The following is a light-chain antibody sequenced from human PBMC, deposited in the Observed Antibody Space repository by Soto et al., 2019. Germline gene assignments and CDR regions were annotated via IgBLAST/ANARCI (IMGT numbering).Light chain of an antibody. Sequence: DIQLTQSPAFLSASLGDRVTISCRASQGISSHLAWYQQKPGKAPELLIYAASTLQSGVPSRFSGSGSGTECPLPISGLAPEDFATYFCQHLNSYPRALSFGGGTQVEIK. CDR1: QGISSH. CDR2: AAS. CDR3: QHLNSYPRALS. V-gene: IGKV1-9*01. J-gene: IGKJ4*01.